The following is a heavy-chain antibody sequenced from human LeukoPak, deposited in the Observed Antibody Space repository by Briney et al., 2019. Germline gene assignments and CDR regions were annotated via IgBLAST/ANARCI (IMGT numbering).Heavy chain of an antibody. V-gene: IGHV3-23*01. Sequence: GGSLRLSCAASGFTFSSYTTSWVRQAPGKGLEWVSTITTSVGNTYYADSVKGRFTVSRDNSKNTLFLQMNSLRAEDTAVYYCAKDGGLWVSAHWGDSWGRGTLVTVSS. CDR2: ITTSVGNT. CDR1: GFTFSSYT. CDR3: AKDGGLWVSAHWGDS. D-gene: IGHD7-27*01. J-gene: IGHJ4*02.